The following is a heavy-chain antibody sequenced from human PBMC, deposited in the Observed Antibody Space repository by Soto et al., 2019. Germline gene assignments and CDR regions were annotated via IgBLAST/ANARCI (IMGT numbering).Heavy chain of an antibody. Sequence: GGYLRLSCAPSGFTVHGNYMTWVRQASGKGLEGVSVVFSGGSTFYADSVKGRFNISRDTSKNTLSLQMNSLRAEDTAVYFCASARTYNYAFDXWGQGTLVTVSX. V-gene: IGHV3-53*01. CDR1: GFTVHGNY. J-gene: IGHJ4*02. D-gene: IGHD5-18*01. CDR2: VFSGGST. CDR3: ASARTYNYAFDX.